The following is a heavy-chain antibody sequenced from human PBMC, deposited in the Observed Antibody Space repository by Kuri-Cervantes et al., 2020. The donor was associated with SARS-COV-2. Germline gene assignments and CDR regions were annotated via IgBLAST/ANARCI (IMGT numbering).Heavy chain of an antibody. V-gene: IGHV3-21*01. CDR1: GFTFSIYS. J-gene: IGHJ4*02. CDR3: ARVRPGIVVVPAGGIDY. D-gene: IGHD2-2*01. Sequence: LSLTCGASGFTFSIYSMNWVRHAPGKGLEWVSSISSRNNYKYYADSVKGRFTISRDNAKNSLYLQMNSLRAEDTAVYYCARVRPGIVVVPAGGIDYWGQGTLVTVSS. CDR2: ISSRNNYK.